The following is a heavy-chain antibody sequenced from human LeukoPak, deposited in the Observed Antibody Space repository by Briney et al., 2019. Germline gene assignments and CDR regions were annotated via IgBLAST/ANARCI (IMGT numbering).Heavy chain of an antibody. CDR3: ARDGDYYDSSGYYDY. D-gene: IGHD3-22*01. CDR1: GGSISSYY. Sequence: PSGTLSLTGTVSGGSISSYYWSWIRQPPGKGLEWFGYIYYSGSTNYNPSLKSRVTISVDTSKNQFSLKLSSVTAADTAVYYCARDGDYYDSSGYYDYWGQGTLVTVSS. J-gene: IGHJ4*02. V-gene: IGHV4-59*01. CDR2: IYYSGST.